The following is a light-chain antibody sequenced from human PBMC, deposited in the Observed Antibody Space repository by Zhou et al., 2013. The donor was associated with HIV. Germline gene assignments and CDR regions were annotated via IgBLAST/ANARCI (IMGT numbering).Light chain of an antibody. J-gene: IGKJ1*01. Sequence: DIQMTQSPSTLSASVGDRVTITCRASQSISDWLAWYQQKPGRAPKLLIYKASTLESGAPSRFRGSGSGTEFTLTISSLQPEDFATYYCQQSYSSSWTFGHGTRVEIK. CDR2: KAS. CDR3: QQSYSSSWT. CDR1: QSISDW. V-gene: IGKV1-5*03.